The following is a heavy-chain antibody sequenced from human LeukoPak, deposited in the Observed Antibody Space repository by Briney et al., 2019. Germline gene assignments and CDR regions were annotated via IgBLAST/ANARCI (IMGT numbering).Heavy chain of an antibody. CDR1: GFIFSTYG. V-gene: IGHV3-30*18. CDR3: AKANHRVNPDSSGYLEA. J-gene: IGHJ5*02. CDR2: ISYDGSNK. D-gene: IGHD3-22*01. Sequence: PGRSLRLSCAASGFIFSTYGMHWVRQAPGKGLEWVAVISYDGSNKNHADSVKGRFSISRDNSKNTVYLQMNSLRAEDTAVYYCAKANHRVNPDSSGYLEAWGQGTLVTVSS.